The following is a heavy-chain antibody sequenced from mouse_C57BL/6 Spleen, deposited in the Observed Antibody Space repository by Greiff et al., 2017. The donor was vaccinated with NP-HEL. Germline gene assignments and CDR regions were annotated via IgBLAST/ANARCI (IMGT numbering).Heavy chain of an antibody. CDR2: INPSTGGT. V-gene: IGHV1-42*01. D-gene: IGHD2-12*01. CDR3: ASRDSLDY. CDR1: GYSFTGYY. Sequence: VQLQQSGPELVKPGASVKISCKASGYSFTGYYMNWVKQSPEKSLEWIGEINPSTGGTTYNQKFKAKATLTVDKSSSTAYMQLKSLTSEDSAVYYCASRDSLDYWGQGTTLTVSS. J-gene: IGHJ2*01.